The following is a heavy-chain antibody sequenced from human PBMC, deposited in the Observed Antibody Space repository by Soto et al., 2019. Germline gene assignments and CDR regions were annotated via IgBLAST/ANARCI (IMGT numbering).Heavy chain of an antibody. CDR2: ISGSGGST. Sequence: GESLKISCAASGFTFSSYAMSWVHQAPGKGLEWVSAISGSGGSTYYADSVKGRFTISRDNSKNTLYLQMNSLRAEDTAVYYCAKDGGLGIISTFDYWGQGTLVTVSS. CDR3: AKDGGLGIISTFDY. V-gene: IGHV3-23*01. D-gene: IGHD7-27*01. CDR1: GFTFSSYA. J-gene: IGHJ4*02.